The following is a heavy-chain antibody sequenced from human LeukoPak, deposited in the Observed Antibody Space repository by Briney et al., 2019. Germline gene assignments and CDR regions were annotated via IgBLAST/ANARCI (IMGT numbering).Heavy chain of an antibody. CDR2: IYSGGST. Sequence: GGSLRLSCAASGFTFSSYAMSWVRQAPGKGLEWVSVIYSGGSTYYADSVKGRFTISRHNSKNMLYLQMNSLRAEDTAVYYCARGKMGYFDYWGQGTLVTVSS. D-gene: IGHD2-8*01. CDR3: ARGKMGYFDY. CDR1: GFTFSSYA. V-gene: IGHV3-53*04. J-gene: IGHJ4*02.